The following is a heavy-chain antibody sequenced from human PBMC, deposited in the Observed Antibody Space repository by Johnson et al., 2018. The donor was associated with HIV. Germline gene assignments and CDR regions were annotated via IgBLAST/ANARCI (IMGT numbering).Heavy chain of an antibody. CDR2: ISHDGSHK. CDR1: GFTFSSYA. Sequence: QVQLVESGGGLVQPGGSLRLSCAASGFTFSSYAMHWVRQAPGKGLEWVAVISHDGSHKYYADSVKGRFSLSRDNSKNTLYLQMNSLKTEDTALYYCTTGGGNCGGDCYSVSDAFDIWGQGTMVTVSS. J-gene: IGHJ3*02. D-gene: IGHD2-21*02. V-gene: IGHV3-30*04. CDR3: TTGGGNCGGDCYSVSDAFDI.